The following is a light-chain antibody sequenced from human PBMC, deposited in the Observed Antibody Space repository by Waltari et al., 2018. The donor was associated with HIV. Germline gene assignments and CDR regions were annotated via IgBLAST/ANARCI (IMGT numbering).Light chain of an antibody. V-gene: IGKV3-15*01. CDR1: QSVSSN. CDR2: GAS. J-gene: IGKJ1*01. CDR3: QQYNNWLRT. Sequence: IVLTHSPATLSVSPGERATLSCRASQSVSSNLAWYQQKPGQAPRLLIYGASIRATGIPARFSGSGSGTEFTLTISSLQSEDFAVYYCQQYNNWLRTFGQGTKVEIK.